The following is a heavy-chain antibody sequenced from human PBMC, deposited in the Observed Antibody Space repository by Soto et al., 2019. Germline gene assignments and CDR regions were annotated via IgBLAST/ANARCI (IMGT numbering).Heavy chain of an antibody. CDR1: GYTFTSYA. Sequence: SVKVSCKASGYTFTSYAMHWVRQAPGQKLEWMGWINAGNGNTKYSQKFQGRVTITRDTSTSTAYMELSSLRSEDTAVYYCARERVRGVIHYGMDVLRHAPTVTVS. D-gene: IGHD3-10*01. CDR3: ARERVRGVIHYGMDV. J-gene: IGHJ6*02. V-gene: IGHV1-3*01. CDR2: INAGNGNT.